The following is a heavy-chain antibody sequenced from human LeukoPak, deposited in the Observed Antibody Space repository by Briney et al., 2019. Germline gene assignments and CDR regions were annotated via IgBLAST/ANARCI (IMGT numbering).Heavy chain of an antibody. CDR3: ARENLGYCRNTSCHNWFDP. V-gene: IGHV4-38-2*02. D-gene: IGHD2-2*01. J-gene: IGHJ5*02. Sequence: PSETLSLTCTVSGYSISSGYYWGWIRQPPGKGLEWTGSIYHSGSTYYNPSLKSRVTISVDTSKNQFSLKLSSVTAADTAVYYCARENLGYCRNTSCHNWFDPWGQGTLVTVSS. CDR1: GYSISSGYY. CDR2: IYHSGST.